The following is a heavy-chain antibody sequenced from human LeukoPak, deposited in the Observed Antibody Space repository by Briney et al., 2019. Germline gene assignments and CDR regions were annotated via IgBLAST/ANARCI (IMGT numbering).Heavy chain of an antibody. J-gene: IGHJ4*02. D-gene: IGHD3-22*01. CDR3: AIMHGYYDGSGYWVQ. V-gene: IGHV3-23*01. Sequence: GGSLRLSCAASGFTFGSYAMSWVRQAPGKGLEWVSFISPSGDRTSNADSVGGRLTISRDNPRNTLYLQMNSLRDEDTAVYYCAIMHGYYDGSGYWVQWGQGTLVTVSS. CDR2: ISPSGDRT. CDR1: GFTFGSYA.